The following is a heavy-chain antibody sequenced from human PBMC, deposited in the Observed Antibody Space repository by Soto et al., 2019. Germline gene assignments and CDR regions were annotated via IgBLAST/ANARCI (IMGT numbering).Heavy chain of an antibody. J-gene: IGHJ4*02. CDR3: ARADIYAFDH. Sequence: QIILKESGPSLVKPTQPLTLTFTFPGLSFGISGLAGRWIHPPSGTDLEWLGLVFWHDDKRYSPSVESRLTLRKDTSNNQVVLRVTNLDPGDTGTFFCARADIYAFDHWGQGTLGTVSS. CDR1: GLSFGISGLA. CDR2: VFWHDDK. V-gene: IGHV2-5*01. D-gene: IGHD3-16*01.